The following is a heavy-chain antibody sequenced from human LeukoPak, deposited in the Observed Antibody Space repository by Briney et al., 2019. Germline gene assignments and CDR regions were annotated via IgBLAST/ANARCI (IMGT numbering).Heavy chain of an antibody. J-gene: IGHJ4*02. V-gene: IGHV3-48*04. CDR1: GFDFSNSA. D-gene: IGHD6-6*01. Sequence: GGSLRLSCAASGFDFSNSAMSWVRQAPGKGLEWVSYISSSSSTIYYADSVKGRFTISRDNAKNSLYLQMNSLRAEDTAVYYCARWGSSSGGDYWGQGTLVTVSS. CDR3: ARWGSSSGGDY. CDR2: ISSSSSTI.